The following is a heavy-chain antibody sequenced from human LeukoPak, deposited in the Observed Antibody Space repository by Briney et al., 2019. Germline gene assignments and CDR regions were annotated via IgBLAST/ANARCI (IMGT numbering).Heavy chain of an antibody. Sequence: ASVKVSCKVSGYTLTELSMHWVRQAPGKGLEWMGGFDPEDGETIHAQKFQGRVTMTEDTSTDTAYMELSSLRSEDTAVYYCATSRLGSGWYYFDYWGQGTLVTVSS. CDR3: ATSRLGSGWYYFDY. CDR2: FDPEDGET. CDR1: GYTLTELS. V-gene: IGHV1-24*01. D-gene: IGHD6-19*01. J-gene: IGHJ4*02.